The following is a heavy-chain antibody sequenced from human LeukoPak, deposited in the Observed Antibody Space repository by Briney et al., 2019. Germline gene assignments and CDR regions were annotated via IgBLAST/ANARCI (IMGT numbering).Heavy chain of an antibody. J-gene: IGHJ4*02. V-gene: IGHV3-9*01. D-gene: IGHD6-6*01. CDR2: ISWNSGSI. CDR1: GFTFDDFA. CDR3: AKSLWSSSSGSFDY. Sequence: GGSLRLSCAASGFTFDDFAMHWVRQVPGKGLEWVSGISWNSGSIVYADSVKGRFTISKDSAKNSLFLQMNSLRPEDTALYYCAKSLWSSSSGSFDYWGQGALVTVTS.